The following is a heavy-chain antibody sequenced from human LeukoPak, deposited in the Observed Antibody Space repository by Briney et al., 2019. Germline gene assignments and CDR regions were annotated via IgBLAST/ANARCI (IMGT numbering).Heavy chain of an antibody. Sequence: ASVKVSCKASGYTFTSYDINWVGQATGQGVEGMGWMNPKRGSKGYVQKFQGRVTMTRNTSISTAYMELSSLRSEDTAVYYCASSRGYCSSTSCPFDYWGQGTLVTVSS. J-gene: IGHJ4*02. D-gene: IGHD2-2*01. CDR2: MNPKRGSK. V-gene: IGHV1-8*01. CDR1: GYTFTSYD. CDR3: ASSRGYCSSTSCPFDY.